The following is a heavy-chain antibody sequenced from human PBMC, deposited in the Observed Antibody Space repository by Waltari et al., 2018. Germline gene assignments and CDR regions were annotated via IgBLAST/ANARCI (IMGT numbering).Heavy chain of an antibody. V-gene: IGHV3-33*01. CDR3: ARGRYSSSSYIDY. J-gene: IGHJ4*02. Sequence: QVQLVESGGGVVQPGRSLSLSCVVSGFTFSSHNMHWVRQSPGKGLEWVADIWYDGSKENYVDSVKGRFRISRDNSKNTVYLQLDRVSADDTAVYFCARGRYSSSSYIDYWGRGTLVTVSS. CDR1: GFTFSSHN. D-gene: IGHD6-6*01. CDR2: IWYDGSKE.